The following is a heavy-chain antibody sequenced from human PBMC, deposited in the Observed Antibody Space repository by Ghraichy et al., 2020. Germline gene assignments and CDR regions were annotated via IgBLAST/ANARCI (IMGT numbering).Heavy chain of an antibody. D-gene: IGHD6-19*01. J-gene: IGHJ4*02. CDR2: IYYSGST. Sequence: SETLSLTCTVSGGSISSSSYYWGWIRQPPGKGLEWIGSIYYSGSTYYNPSLKSRVTISVDTSKNQFSLKLSSVTAADTAVYYCARLPPRGAVAGTRWGQGTLVTVSS. V-gene: IGHV4-39*01. CDR1: GGSISSSSYY. CDR3: ARLPPRGAVAGTR.